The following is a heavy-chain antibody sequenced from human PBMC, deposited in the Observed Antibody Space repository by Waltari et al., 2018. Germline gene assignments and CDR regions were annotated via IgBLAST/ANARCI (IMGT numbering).Heavy chain of an antibody. CDR2: IYYPGSS. V-gene: IGHV4-59*01. CDR3: TRGGWKTTDYGMDV. D-gene: IGHD1-1*01. J-gene: IGHJ6*02. CDR1: GGPISNYY. Sequence: VHLQESGPGLVRPAETLSLTCTVSGGPISNYYWNWIRQPPGKGLEWIGSIYYPGSSNYSPSLKSRLTLTVDMSANQFSLSLTSVTAADTAMYYCTRGGWKTTDYGMDVWGQGTTVVVSS.